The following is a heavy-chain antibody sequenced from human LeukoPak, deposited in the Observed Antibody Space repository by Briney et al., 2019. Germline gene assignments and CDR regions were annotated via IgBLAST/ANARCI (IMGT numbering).Heavy chain of an antibody. V-gene: IGHV4-61*02. CDR3: ASTAAGTPNHFDY. CDR1: GGSISSGSYY. CDR2: IYTSGST. Sequence: PSQTLSLTCTVSGGSISSGSYYWSWIRQPAGKGLEWIGRIYTSGSTNYNPSLKSRVTISVDTSKNQFSLKLSSVTAADTAVYYCASTAAGTPNHFDYWGQGTLVTVSS. D-gene: IGHD6-13*01. J-gene: IGHJ4*02.